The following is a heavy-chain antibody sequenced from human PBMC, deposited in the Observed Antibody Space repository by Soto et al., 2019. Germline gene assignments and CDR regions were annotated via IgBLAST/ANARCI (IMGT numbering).Heavy chain of an antibody. CDR2: IYYSGST. CDR1: GGSISSGGYY. J-gene: IGHJ1*01. Sequence: PSETLSLTCTVSGGSISSGGYYWSWIRQHPGKGLEWIGYIYYSGSTNYNPSLKSRVTISVDTSKNQFSLKLSSVTAADTAVYYCARAPRVGATNSCYFQHWGQGTLVTVSS. D-gene: IGHD1-26*01. CDR3: ARAPRVGATNSCYFQH. V-gene: IGHV4-31*03.